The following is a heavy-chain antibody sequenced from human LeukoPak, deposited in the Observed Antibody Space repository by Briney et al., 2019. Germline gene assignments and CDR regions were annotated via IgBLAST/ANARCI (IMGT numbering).Heavy chain of an antibody. D-gene: IGHD2-15*01. CDR3: ARGWWEPIYGMDV. J-gene: IGHJ6*02. CDR2: INPTGTGT. V-gene: IGHV1-46*01. Sequence: ASVKVSCKASGYTFSNYYMHWVRQAPGQGLEWMGLINPTGTGTNYAQKFRGRVTLTRDTSTTTVYMELSSLRSEDSAVYYCARGWWEPIYGMDVWGQGTTVTVSS. CDR1: GYTFSNYY.